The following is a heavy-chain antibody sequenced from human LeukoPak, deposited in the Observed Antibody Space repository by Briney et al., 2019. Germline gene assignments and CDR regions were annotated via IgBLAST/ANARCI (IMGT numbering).Heavy chain of an antibody. D-gene: IGHD2-2*01. CDR2: ISTDGKST. CDR1: GFTFSNYW. Sequence: GGSLRLSCVASGFTFSNYWMLWVRQAPGKGLMWVSLISTDGKSTRYAESVKGRFTISRDNAKNALYLQMDILRVEDTALYFCVRDYQFIREVWGQGTTVTVSS. CDR3: VRDYQFIREV. V-gene: IGHV3-74*01. J-gene: IGHJ6*02.